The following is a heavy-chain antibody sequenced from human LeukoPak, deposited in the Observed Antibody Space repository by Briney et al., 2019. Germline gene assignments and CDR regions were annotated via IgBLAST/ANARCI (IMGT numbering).Heavy chain of an antibody. Sequence: PGGSLRLSCAASGFTFSNYAMGWVRQAPGKGLEWVSAISGRDGITYYADSVQGRFTVSRDNAKNSLYLQMNSLRAEDTALYHCARAVYYDFWSGSPDDAFDIWGQGTMVTVSS. J-gene: IGHJ3*02. CDR2: ISGRDGIT. D-gene: IGHD3-3*01. V-gene: IGHV3-23*01. CDR1: GFTFSNYA. CDR3: ARAVYYDFWSGSPDDAFDI.